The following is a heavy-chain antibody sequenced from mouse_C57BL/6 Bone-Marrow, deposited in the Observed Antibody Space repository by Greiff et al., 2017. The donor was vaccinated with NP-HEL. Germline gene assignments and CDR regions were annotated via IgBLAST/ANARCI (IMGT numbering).Heavy chain of an antibody. D-gene: IGHD2-2*01. Sequence: EVQLQQPGAELVKPGASVKISCKASGYTFTDYYMNWVKQSHGKSLEWIGDINPNNGGTSYNQKFKGKATLTVDKSSSTAYMELRSLTSEDSAVYYCAHYGYDYWGQGTTLTVSS. CDR3: AHYGYDY. CDR2: INPNNGGT. V-gene: IGHV1-26*01. CDR1: GYTFTDYY. J-gene: IGHJ2*01.